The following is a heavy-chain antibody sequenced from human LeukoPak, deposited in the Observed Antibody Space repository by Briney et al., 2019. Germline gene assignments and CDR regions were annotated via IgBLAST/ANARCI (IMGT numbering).Heavy chain of an antibody. V-gene: IGHV1-2*05. Sequence: ASVKVSCKASGYTFTSYGISWVRQAPGQGLEWMGRINPNSGGTNYAQKFQGRVTMTRDTSISTAYMELSRLKSDDTVVYYCASVTYYDSSGYYLGDYWGQGTLVTVSS. CDR2: INPNSGGT. J-gene: IGHJ4*02. CDR1: GYTFTSYG. CDR3: ASVTYYDSSGYYLGDY. D-gene: IGHD3-22*01.